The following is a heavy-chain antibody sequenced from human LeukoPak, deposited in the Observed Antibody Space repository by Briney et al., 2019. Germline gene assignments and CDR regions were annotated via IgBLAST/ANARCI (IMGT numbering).Heavy chain of an antibody. D-gene: IGHD1-26*01. J-gene: IGHJ5*02. Sequence: SETLSLTCTVSGDSISSYYWSWIRQPAGKGLEWIGRIYTSGSTIYNPSLKSRVTMSVDTSKNQFSLKLRSVAAAETAVYYCARDGSYSEHSSWFVPWGQGTLVTVSS. V-gene: IGHV4-4*07. CDR1: GDSISSYY. CDR3: ARDGSYSEHSSWFVP. CDR2: IYTSGST.